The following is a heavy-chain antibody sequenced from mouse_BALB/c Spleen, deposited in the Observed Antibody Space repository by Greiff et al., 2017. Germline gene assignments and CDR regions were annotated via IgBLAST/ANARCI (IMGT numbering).Heavy chain of an antibody. J-gene: IGHJ2*01. CDR1: GFAFSSYD. CDR2: ISSGGGST. D-gene: IGHD2-2*01. CDR3: ARDVRLPYYFDY. Sequence: DVMLVESGGGLVKPGGSLKLSCAASGFAFSSYDMSWVRQTPEKRLEWVAYISSGGGSTYYPDTVKGRFTISRDNAKNTLYLQMSSLKSEDTAMYYYARDVRLPYYFDYWGQGTTLTVSS. V-gene: IGHV5-12-1*01.